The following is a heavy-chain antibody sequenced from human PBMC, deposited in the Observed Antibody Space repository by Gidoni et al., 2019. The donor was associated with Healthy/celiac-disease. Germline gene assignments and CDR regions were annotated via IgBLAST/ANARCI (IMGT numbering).Heavy chain of an antibody. Sequence: QLQLQESGSGLVKPSQTLSLTCAVSGGPISSGGYSWSWIRQPPGKGLEWIGYIYHSGSNYYNPSLKSRVTISVDRAKNQFSLKLSSVTAADTAVYYCARGGGYDSSGYYYPDAFDIWGQGTMVTVSS. CDR2: IYHSGSN. CDR1: GGPISSGGYS. V-gene: IGHV4-30-2*01. CDR3: ARGGGYDSSGYYYPDAFDI. J-gene: IGHJ3*02. D-gene: IGHD3-22*01.